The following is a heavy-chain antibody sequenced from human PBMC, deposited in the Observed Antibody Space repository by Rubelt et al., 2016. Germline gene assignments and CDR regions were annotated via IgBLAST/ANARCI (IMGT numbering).Heavy chain of an antibody. CDR1: GGSISSSGYY. CDR3: ARRRFGEVLNYYYYYMDV. J-gene: IGHJ6*03. V-gene: IGHV4-39*07. Sequence: QVQLQESGPGLVKPSETLSLTCTVSGGSISSSGYYWGWIRQPPGKGLEWIGSIYYSGHTYYNPSLKTRVTISVDTSKKQFPLKLSSVTAADTAVYYCARRRFGEVLNYYYYYMDVWGKGTTVTVSS. D-gene: IGHD3-10*01. CDR2: IYYSGHT.